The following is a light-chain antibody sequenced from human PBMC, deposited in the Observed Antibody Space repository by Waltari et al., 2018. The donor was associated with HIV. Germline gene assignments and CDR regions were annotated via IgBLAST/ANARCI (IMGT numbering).Light chain of an antibody. CDR3: CSFASHL. J-gene: IGLJ3*02. V-gene: IGLV2-11*01. CDR1: NSDLGTYNY. CDR2: DVK. Sequence: QSALTQPRSVSGSPGQSVTISCTGSNSDLGTYNYVSWYQQYQGKAPKLIIYDVKWRPSGVPDRFSGSKSGNTASLTISGLQADDEADYYCCSFASHLFGGGTKLTVL.